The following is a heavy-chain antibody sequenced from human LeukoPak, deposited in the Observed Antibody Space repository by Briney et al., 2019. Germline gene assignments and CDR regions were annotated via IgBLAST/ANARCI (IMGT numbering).Heavy chain of an antibody. CDR1: GGSISSGGYY. J-gene: IGHJ4*02. D-gene: IGHD2-15*01. CDR3: ARGHGGNFDY. Sequence: SQTLSLTCTVSGGSISSGGYYWSWIRQHPGKGLEWIGYIYYSGSTNYNPSLKSRVTISVDTSKNQFSLKLSSVTAADTAVYYCARGHGGNFDYWGQGTLVTVSS. V-gene: IGHV4-31*03. CDR2: IYYSGST.